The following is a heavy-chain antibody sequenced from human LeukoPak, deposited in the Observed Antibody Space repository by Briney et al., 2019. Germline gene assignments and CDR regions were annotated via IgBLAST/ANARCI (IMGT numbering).Heavy chain of an antibody. CDR2: IYYSGST. V-gene: IGHV4-39*02. D-gene: IGHD2-21*01. J-gene: IGHJ4*02. CDR3: ARDHPAYCGGDCYSPALDY. Sequence: PSETLSLTCTVSGGSISSSSYYWGWIRQPPGKGLEWIGSIYYSGSTYYNPSLKSRVTISVDTSKNQFSLKLSSVTAADTAVYYCARDHPAYCGGDCYSPALDYWGQGTLVTVSS. CDR1: GGSISSSSYY.